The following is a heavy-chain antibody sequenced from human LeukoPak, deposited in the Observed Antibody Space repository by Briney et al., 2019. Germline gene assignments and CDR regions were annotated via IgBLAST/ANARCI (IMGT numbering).Heavy chain of an antibody. Sequence: PSETLSLTCTVSGGSISSYYWSWIRQPPGKGLEWTGYIYCSGSTNYNPSLKSRVTIAVDTSKNQFSLKLTSVTAADTAVYYCARDAGYGDYVWGQGTLVTVSS. CDR3: ARDAGYGDYV. V-gene: IGHV4-59*01. J-gene: IGHJ4*02. CDR1: GGSISSYY. CDR2: IYCSGST. D-gene: IGHD4-17*01.